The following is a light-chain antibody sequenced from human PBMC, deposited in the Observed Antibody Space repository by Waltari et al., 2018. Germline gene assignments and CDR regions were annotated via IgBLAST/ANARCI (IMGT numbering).Light chain of an antibody. Sequence: DIQMTQSPSSLSASVGDRVTITCQASQDISNNLNWFQQKPGKAPKVLIYDASNLGTGVPSRFSGSGSGTDSTFTICSLQPEDFATYDCQQYDILPRTFGGGTKVEVK. CDR3: QQYDILPRT. V-gene: IGKV1-33*01. CDR1: QDISNN. CDR2: DAS. J-gene: IGKJ4*02.